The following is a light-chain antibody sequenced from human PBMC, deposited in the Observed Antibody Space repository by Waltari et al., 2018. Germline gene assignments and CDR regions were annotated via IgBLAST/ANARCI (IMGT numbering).Light chain of an antibody. Sequence: QSALTQPASVSGSPGQSINLSCTGTNSDLGSSILVSWYQQHPGKAPKLLTYDVNKRPSGGSDRFSGSKCCNTASLTISGLQAEDEADYYCSSYVGSSCLFGGGTKLTVL. CDR2: DVN. CDR1: NSDLGSSIL. CDR3: SSYVGSSCL. J-gene: IGLJ3*02. V-gene: IGLV2-23*02.